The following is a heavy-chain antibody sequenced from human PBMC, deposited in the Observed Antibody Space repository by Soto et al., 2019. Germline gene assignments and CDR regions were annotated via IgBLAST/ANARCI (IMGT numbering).Heavy chain of an antibody. Sequence: QVQLVESGGGVVQPGRSLRLSCAASGFTFSSYGMHWVRQAPGKGLEWVAVISYDGSNKYYAHSVKGRFTISRDNSTNTLNLRMSSLRAGDTAVYYCAKGDCISTSCYPFDPWGQGTLVTVSS. CDR3: AKGDCISTSCYPFDP. D-gene: IGHD2-2*01. CDR1: GFTFSSYG. J-gene: IGHJ5*02. CDR2: ISYDGSNK. V-gene: IGHV3-30*18.